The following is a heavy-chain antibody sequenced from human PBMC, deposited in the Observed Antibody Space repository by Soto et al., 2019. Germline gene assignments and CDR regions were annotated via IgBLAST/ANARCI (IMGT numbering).Heavy chain of an antibody. CDR2: IYYTGRT. J-gene: IGHJ4*02. CDR3: ARAPDCSGGSCFEYYFDY. Sequence: LSLTCTVSGDSVRNGNHYWSWIRQPPGKGLEWIGYIYYTGRTNYNPSLKSRVTMSLDASNNQFSLKMASVTAADTALYYCARAPDCSGGSCFEYYFDYWGQGTLVTVSS. V-gene: IGHV4-61*01. D-gene: IGHD2-15*01. CDR1: GDSVRNGNHY.